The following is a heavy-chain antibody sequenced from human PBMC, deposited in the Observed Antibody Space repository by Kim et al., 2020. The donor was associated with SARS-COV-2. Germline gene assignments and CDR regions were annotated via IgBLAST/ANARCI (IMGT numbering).Heavy chain of an antibody. CDR2: ISYDGSNK. D-gene: IGHD2-2*01. CDR3: AREGGCSSTSCYVSFTPPYYYYYGMDV. Sequence: GGSLRLSCAASGFTFSSYGMHWVRQAPGKGLEWVAVISYDGSNKYYADSVKGRFTISRDNSKNTLYLQMNSLRAEDTAVYYCAREGGCSSTSCYVSFTPPYYYYYGMDVWGQGTTVTVSS. V-gene: IGHV3-33*05. J-gene: IGHJ6*02. CDR1: GFTFSSYG.